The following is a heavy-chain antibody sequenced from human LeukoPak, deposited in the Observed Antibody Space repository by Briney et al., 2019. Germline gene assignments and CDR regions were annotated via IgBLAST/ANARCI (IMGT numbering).Heavy chain of an antibody. D-gene: IGHD3-16*02. CDR3: ASRMITFGGVIVRHFDH. CDR2: ISYDGSNK. V-gene: IGHV3-30-3*01. J-gene: IGHJ4*02. Sequence: GGSLRLSCAASGFTFSSYAMHWVRQAPGKGLEWVAVISYDGSNKYYADSVKGRFTISRDNSKNTLYLQMNSLRAEDTAVYYCASRMITFGGVIVRHFDHWGQGTLVTVSS. CDR1: GFTFSSYA.